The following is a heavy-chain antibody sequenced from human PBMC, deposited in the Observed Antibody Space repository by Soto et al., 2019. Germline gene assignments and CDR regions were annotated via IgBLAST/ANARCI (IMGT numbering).Heavy chain of an antibody. J-gene: IGHJ5*02. D-gene: IGHD6-13*01. CDR1: GFTFSSYA. CDR2: ISGSGGST. CDR3: AKDYVGRAAAGPNWFDP. Sequence: GGSLRLSCAASGFTFSSYAMSWVRQAPGKGLEWVSAISGSGGSTYYADSVKGRFTISRDNSKNTLYLQMSSLRAEDTAVYYCAKDYVGRAAAGPNWFDPWGQGTLVTVSS. V-gene: IGHV3-23*01.